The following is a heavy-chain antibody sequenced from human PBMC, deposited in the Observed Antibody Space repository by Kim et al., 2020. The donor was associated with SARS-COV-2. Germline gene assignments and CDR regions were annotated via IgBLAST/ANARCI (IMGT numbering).Heavy chain of an antibody. Sequence: GGSLRLSCAASGFTFSDHYMSWIRQAPGKGLEWVSYISSSSSHTNYADSVKGRFTISRDNAENSLYLQMNGLRVEDTAGYYCARRGSSWYSQIDYWGQG. CDR2: ISSSSSHT. CDR1: GFTFSDHY. D-gene: IGHD6-13*01. CDR3: ARRGSSWYSQIDY. J-gene: IGHJ4*02. V-gene: IGHV3-11*03.